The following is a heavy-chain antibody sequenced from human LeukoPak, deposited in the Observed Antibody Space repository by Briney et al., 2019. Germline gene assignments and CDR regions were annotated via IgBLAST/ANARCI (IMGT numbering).Heavy chain of an antibody. V-gene: IGHV3-11*04. D-gene: IGHD2-15*01. CDR2: ISVSGTTM. J-gene: IGHJ4*02. Sequence: GGSLRLSCATSGFTFTDYYMTWIRQAPGKGLEWISYISVSGTTMYYADSVKGRFTLSRDNAKNSLYLQMNSLRAEDTAVYYCAGPGAFYCSGGSCYFVPLPDSWGQGTLVTVSS. CDR3: AGPGAFYCSGGSCYFVPLPDS. CDR1: GFTFTDYY.